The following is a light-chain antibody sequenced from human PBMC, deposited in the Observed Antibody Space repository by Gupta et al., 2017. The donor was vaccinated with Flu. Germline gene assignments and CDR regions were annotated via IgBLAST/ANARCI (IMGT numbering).Light chain of an antibody. CDR3: QQGNSSPST. J-gene: IGKJ2*01. CDR1: QGIASY. Sequence: PSFLSASIGDRVTITCRASQGIASYLGWYQQKPGKAPKLLIYAASTVQSGVPSRFSGSRSGRDFTLTISSRRPEEFAIYYCQQGNSSPSTFGQGTKLEIK. V-gene: IGKV1-9*01. CDR2: AAS.